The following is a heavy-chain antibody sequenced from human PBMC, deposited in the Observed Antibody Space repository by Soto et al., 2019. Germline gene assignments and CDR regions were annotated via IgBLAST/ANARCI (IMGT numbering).Heavy chain of an antibody. CDR1: GGSISSCKYY. D-gene: IGHD3-10*01. Sequence: SETLSLTCTVSGGSISSCKYYRGWLRQPPGKVLEWIGSIYYTGNTYYNPSLKSRVTISVDTSKNQFSLKLNSVTAADTAVYYCARDRGLWFGDLFPHGWFDSLGQGFLVTVIS. CDR3: ARDRGLWFGDLFPHGWFDS. V-gene: IGHV4-39*07. CDR2: IYYTGNT. J-gene: IGHJ5*01.